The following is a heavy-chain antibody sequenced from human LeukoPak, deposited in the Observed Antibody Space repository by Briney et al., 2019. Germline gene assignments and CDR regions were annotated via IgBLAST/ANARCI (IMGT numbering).Heavy chain of an antibody. CDR1: GYTFTGYY. D-gene: IGHD3-16*01. J-gene: IGHJ3*02. CDR2: ISAYNGNT. V-gene: IGHV1-18*04. Sequence: ASVKVSCKASGYTFTGYYMHWVRQAPGQGLEWMGWISAYNGNTNYAQKLQGRVTMTTDTSTSTAYMELRSLRSDDTAVYHCARIMSTVPYDAFDIWGQGTMVTVSS. CDR3: ARIMSTVPYDAFDI.